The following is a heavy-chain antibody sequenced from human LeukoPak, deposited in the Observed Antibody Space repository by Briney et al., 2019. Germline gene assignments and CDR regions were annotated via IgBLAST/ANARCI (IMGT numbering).Heavy chain of an antibody. J-gene: IGHJ4*02. CDR3: ARDPPNNGYDFDY. CDR1: GFNYSTYN. CDR2: ITSSSAYI. Sequence: GGSLRLSCAASGFNYSTYNMNWVRQAPGKGLEWVASITSSSAYIYYGDSVKGRVRISRDNAKNSLYLQMTALIAEDTAVYYCARDPPNNGYDFDYWGQGILVTVSS. V-gene: IGHV3-21*01. D-gene: IGHD3-22*01.